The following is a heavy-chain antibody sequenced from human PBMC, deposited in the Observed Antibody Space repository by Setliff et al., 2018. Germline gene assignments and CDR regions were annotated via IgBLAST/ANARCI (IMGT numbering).Heavy chain of an antibody. CDR2: TKDKDKSYTT. D-gene: IGHD1-1*01. CDR1: GFTFSDHY. CDR3: AREHTSDWKFDY. J-gene: IGHJ4*02. Sequence: GGSLRLSCVTSGFTFSDHYLDWVRQAPGKRLEWVGRTKDKDKSYTTEYAASVQGRFTVSRDGSANSLFLHMNNLKTEDTAVYYCAREHTSDWKFDYWGPGTLVTVSS. V-gene: IGHV3-72*01.